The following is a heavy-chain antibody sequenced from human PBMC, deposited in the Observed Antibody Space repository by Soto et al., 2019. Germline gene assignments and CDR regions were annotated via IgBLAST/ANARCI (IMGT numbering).Heavy chain of an antibody. Sequence: EVQLVESGGGLVPPGGSLRLSCAASGFIFSRYWMHWVRKAPGKGLVWVSRINSDGTITKYADSVRGRITISRDNAKNTLYLQLNSLSAEDTAVYYCSSSATAISQDHYQCYYGMDVWGQGTTVTVSS. V-gene: IGHV3-74*03. CDR1: GFIFSRYW. CDR3: SSSATAISQDHYQCYYGMDV. J-gene: IGHJ6*02. D-gene: IGHD4-4*01. CDR2: INSDGTIT.